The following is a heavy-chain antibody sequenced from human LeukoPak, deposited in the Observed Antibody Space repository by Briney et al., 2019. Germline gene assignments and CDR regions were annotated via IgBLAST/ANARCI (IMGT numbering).Heavy chain of an antibody. Sequence: SETLCLTCTVSGGSISSSSYYWGWIRQPPGKGLEWIGTIYYSGSTYYNPSLKSRVTISVDTSKNQFSLKLSSVTAADTAVYYCASVTIVRGVSFDPWGQGTLVTVSS. CDR3: ASVTIVRGVSFDP. V-gene: IGHV4-39*01. D-gene: IGHD3-10*01. J-gene: IGHJ5*02. CDR2: IYYSGST. CDR1: GGSISSSSYY.